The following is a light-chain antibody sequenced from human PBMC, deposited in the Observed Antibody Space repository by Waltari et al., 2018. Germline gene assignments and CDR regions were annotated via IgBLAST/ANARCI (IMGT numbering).Light chain of an antibody. Sequence: QTVVTQEPSFSVSPGGTVTLTCGLTSGSVSTNHYASWDRQTPGQAPRTLIHNTDTRSSGVSDRFSGSILGNKAALTITGAQADDESDYYCVLYMGSVVFGGGTKLTVL. CDR1: SGSVSTNHY. J-gene: IGLJ3*02. CDR2: NTD. V-gene: IGLV8-61*01. CDR3: VLYMGSVV.